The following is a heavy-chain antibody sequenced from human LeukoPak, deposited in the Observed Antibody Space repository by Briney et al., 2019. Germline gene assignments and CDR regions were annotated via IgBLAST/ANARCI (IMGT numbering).Heavy chain of an antibody. D-gene: IGHD5-18*01. CDR1: GFTFSTFW. J-gene: IGHJ4*02. V-gene: IGHV3-74*01. CDR3: ARARGSSYGFFDY. CDR2: IDTDGSFT. Sequence: GGSLRLSCAASGFTFSTFWMHWVRQTPGKGLVWVSRIDTDGSFTNYADSVKGRLTISRDNAKNTLYLQMNSLRAEDTAIYYCARARGSSYGFFDYWGQGTLVTVSS.